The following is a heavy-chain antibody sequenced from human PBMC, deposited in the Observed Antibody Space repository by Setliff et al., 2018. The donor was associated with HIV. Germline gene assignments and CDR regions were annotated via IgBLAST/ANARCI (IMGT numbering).Heavy chain of an antibody. V-gene: IGHV5-51*01. CDR1: GYRFTSYW. D-gene: IGHD2-2*02. Sequence: PGESLKISCKGSGYRFTSYWIDWVRQTPGKGLEWMGNIHPRDSDTRYSPSFQGKVTISADKSISTAYLQWSSLQASDSAIYYCARQGIPQRRARDPSGLDHWGQGTLVTVSS. J-gene: IGHJ4*02. CDR2: IHPRDSDT. CDR3: ARQGIPQRRARDPSGLDH.